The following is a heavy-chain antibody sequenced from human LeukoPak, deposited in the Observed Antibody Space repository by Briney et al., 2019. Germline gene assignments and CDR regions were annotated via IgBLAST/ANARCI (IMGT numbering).Heavy chain of an antibody. CDR1: GYTFTSYG. V-gene: IGHV1-18*01. D-gene: IGHD4-17*01. CDR2: ISAYNGNT. CDR3: ASLGGGSTVTTCLNY. J-gene: IGHJ4*02. Sequence: ASVKVSCKASGYTFTSYGISWVRQAPGQGLEWMGWISAYNGNTNYAQKLQGRVTMTTDTSTSTAYMELSSLRSEDTAVYYCASLGGGSTVTTCLNYWGQGTLVTVSS.